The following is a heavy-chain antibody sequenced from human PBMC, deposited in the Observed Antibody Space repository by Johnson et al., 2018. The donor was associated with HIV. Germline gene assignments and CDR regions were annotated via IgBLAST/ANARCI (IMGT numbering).Heavy chain of an antibody. CDR2: ISWNSGKI. Sequence: VQLVESGGGVVQPGRSLRLSCAASEFTFSNYAMHWVRQAPGKGLEWVSAISWNSGKIDYADSVKGRFTISRDNAKNSLYLQMNSLRAEDKALYYCAKVSEFSYESSALNDAFDVWGQGTMVTVSS. D-gene: IGHD3-22*01. CDR1: EFTFSNYA. J-gene: IGHJ3*01. V-gene: IGHV3-9*01. CDR3: AKVSEFSYESSALNDAFDV.